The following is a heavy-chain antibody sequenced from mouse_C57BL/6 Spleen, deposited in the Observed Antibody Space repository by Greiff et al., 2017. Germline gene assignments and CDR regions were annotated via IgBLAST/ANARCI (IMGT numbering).Heavy chain of an antibody. CDR3: ARRGTTVVARSYFEY. J-gene: IGHJ2*01. CDR1: GYTFTSYG. V-gene: IGHV1-81*01. CDR2: IYPRSGNT. Sequence: VQLQQSGAELARPGASVKLSCKASGYTFTSYGISWVKQRTGQGLEWIGEIYPRSGNTYYNEKFKGKATLTADKSSSTAYMELRSLTSEDSAVYFCARRGTTVVARSYFEYWGQGTTLTVSS. D-gene: IGHD1-1*01.